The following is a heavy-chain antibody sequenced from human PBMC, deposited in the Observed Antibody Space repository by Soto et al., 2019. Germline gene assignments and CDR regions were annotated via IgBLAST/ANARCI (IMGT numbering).Heavy chain of an antibody. D-gene: IGHD2-2*02. J-gene: IGHJ4*02. CDR2: INSDGSST. V-gene: IGHV3-74*01. Sequence: EVQLVESGGGLVQPGGSLRLSCAASGFTFSSYWMHWVRQAPGKGLVWVSRINSDGSSTSYADSVKGRFTISRVNAKNTLYLQMNSLRAEDTAVYYCARGFTYPGDFDYWGQGTLVTVSS. CDR3: ARGFTYPGDFDY. CDR1: GFTFSSYW.